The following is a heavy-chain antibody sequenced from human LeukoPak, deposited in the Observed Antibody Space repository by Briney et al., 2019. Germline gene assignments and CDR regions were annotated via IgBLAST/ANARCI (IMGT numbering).Heavy chain of an antibody. J-gene: IGHJ4*02. D-gene: IGHD3-3*01. CDR2: IYHSGST. CDR1: GGSISSGGYY. Sequence: PSQTLSLTCTVSGGSISSGGYYWSWIRQPPGKGLEWIGYIYHSGSTYYNPSLKSRVTISVDRSKNQFSLKLSSVTAADTAVYYCASPLFGVVTTNGYWGQGTLVTVSS. CDR3: ASPLFGVVTTNGY. V-gene: IGHV4-30-2*01.